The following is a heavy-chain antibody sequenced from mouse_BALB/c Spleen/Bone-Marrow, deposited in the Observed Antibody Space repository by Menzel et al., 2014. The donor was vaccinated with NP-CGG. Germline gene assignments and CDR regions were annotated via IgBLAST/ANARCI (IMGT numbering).Heavy chain of an antibody. CDR3: ARDDYAY. D-gene: IGHD2-4*01. J-gene: IGHJ3*01. CDR2: IYPSTGYT. CDR1: GYTFTSYW. Sequence: VKLVESGAELAKPGASVKMSCKASGYTFTSYWMHWVKQRPGQGLEWIGYIYPSTGYTEYNQKFKDKVTLTADKSSSTAYMQLSSLTSEGSAVYYCARDDYAYWGQGTLVTVSA. V-gene: IGHV1-7*01.